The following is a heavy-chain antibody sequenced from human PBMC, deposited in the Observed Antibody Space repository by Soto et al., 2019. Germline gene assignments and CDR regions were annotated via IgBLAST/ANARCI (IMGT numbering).Heavy chain of an antibody. CDR2: ISSSSSTI. CDR1: GFTFSSYS. CDR3: ARDSPYSSSWYDLNWFDP. V-gene: IGHV3-48*02. J-gene: IGHJ5*02. D-gene: IGHD6-13*01. Sequence: EVQLVESGGGLVQPGGSLRLSCAASGFTFSSYSMNWVRQAPGKGLEWVSYISSSSSTIYYADSVKGRFTNSRDNANNSLYLQMNSLRDYDTAVYYCARDSPYSSSWYDLNWFDPWGQGTLVTVSS.